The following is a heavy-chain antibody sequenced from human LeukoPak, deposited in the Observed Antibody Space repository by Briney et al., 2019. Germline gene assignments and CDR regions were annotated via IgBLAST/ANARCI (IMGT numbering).Heavy chain of an antibody. D-gene: IGHD3-10*01. CDR3: VNAWPGGYFDY. Sequence: GGSLRLSCAASGFTVSSNYMSWVRQAPGRGLEWVSVIYSGGSTYYADSVKGRFTISRDNSKNTLFLQMSSLRAEDTAVYYCVNAWPGGYFDYWGQGTLVTVSS. J-gene: IGHJ4*02. CDR2: IYSGGST. V-gene: IGHV3-66*01. CDR1: GFTVSSNY.